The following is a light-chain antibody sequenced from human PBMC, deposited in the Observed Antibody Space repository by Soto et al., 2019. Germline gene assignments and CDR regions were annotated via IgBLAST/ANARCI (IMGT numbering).Light chain of an antibody. V-gene: IGLV2-8*01. J-gene: IGLJ1*01. CDR3: ISYTSDDVRDV. CDR2: EVS. Sequence: QSVLTQPPSASGSLGHSVTISCAGTSSTVGSYNYVSWYQQYPGKAPKVMIYEVSKRPSGVPDRFSGSKSGNTAFLTVSGLQAEDEADYYCISYTSDDVRDVFGTGTKVTVL. CDR1: SSTVGSYNY.